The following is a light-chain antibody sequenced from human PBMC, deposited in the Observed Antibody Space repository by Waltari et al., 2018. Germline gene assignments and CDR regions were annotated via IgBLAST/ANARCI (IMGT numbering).Light chain of an antibody. J-gene: IGKJ1*01. CDR3: MQALQTPRT. CDR2: LGS. V-gene: IGKV2-28*01. CDR1: QSVFYSSNNKDY. Sequence: DIVMTQSPDSLAVSLGERATINCKSSQSVFYSSNNKDYLGWYQQKPGQSPQLLIYLGSNRASGVPDRFSGSGSGTDFTLKISRVEAEDVGVYYCMQALQTPRTFGQGTKVEIK.